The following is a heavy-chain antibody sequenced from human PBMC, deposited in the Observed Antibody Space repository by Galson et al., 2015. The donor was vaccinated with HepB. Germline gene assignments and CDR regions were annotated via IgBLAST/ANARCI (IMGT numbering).Heavy chain of an antibody. CDR2: INAGNGKT. Sequence: SVKVSCKASGYTFTSYAIHWVRQAPGQRLELMGWINAGNGKTKYSQKFQGRVTLTRDTSASTAYMELSSLRSEDMAVYYCARAIWVAGTYYLDYWGQGTLATVSS. CDR3: ARAIWVAGTYYLDY. D-gene: IGHD6-19*01. V-gene: IGHV1-3*01. J-gene: IGHJ4*02. CDR1: GYTFTSYA.